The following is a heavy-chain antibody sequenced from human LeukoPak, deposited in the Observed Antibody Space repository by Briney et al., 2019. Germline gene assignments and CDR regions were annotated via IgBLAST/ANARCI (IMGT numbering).Heavy chain of an antibody. CDR2: IKSKTDGGTT. Sequence: GGSLRLSCAASGFTFSDYWMSWVRQAPGMGLEWVGRIKSKTDGGTTDYAAPVKGRFTISRDDSKTTLYLQINSLKTDDTAVYYCTADMATSSRASDYWGQGTLVTVSS. V-gene: IGHV3-15*01. J-gene: IGHJ4*02. D-gene: IGHD5-24*01. CDR1: GFTFSDYW. CDR3: TADMATSSRASDY.